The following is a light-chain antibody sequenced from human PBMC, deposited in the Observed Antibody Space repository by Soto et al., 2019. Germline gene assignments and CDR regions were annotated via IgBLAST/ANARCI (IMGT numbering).Light chain of an antibody. Sequence: QSALTQPASVSGSPGQSITISCTGTSSDVGGFNYVSWYQQDPGKAPKLMIYDVINRPSGVSDRFSGSKSGNTASLTISGLQAEDEADYYCSSNTSSSTLYVFGTGTKLTVL. J-gene: IGLJ1*01. CDR2: DVI. CDR1: SSDVGGFNY. V-gene: IGLV2-14*01. CDR3: SSNTSSSTLYV.